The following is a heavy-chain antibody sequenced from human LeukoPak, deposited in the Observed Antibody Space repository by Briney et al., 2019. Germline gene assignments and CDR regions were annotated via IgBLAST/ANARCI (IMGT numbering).Heavy chain of an antibody. Sequence: PGRSLRLSCAASGFTFDDYAMHWVRQPPGKGLEWVSGISWNSDTIGYADSVKGRFTISRGNAKNSLYLQMNSLRAEDMALYYCAKGVGVGGYYTAFDIWGQGTMVTVSS. CDR2: ISWNSDTI. CDR1: GFTFDDYA. D-gene: IGHD3-3*01. J-gene: IGHJ3*02. V-gene: IGHV3-9*03. CDR3: AKGVGVGGYYTAFDI.